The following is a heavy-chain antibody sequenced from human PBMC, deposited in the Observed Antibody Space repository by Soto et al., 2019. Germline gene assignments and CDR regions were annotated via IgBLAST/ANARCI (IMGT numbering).Heavy chain of an antibody. CDR1: GYTYISYS. CDR3: ARQGDSSSWYNWLDP. V-gene: IGHV1-3*01. Sequence: GASVKVSCKASGYTYISYSMHWVRQAPGQRLEWMGWINVGNGNTKYSQNFQGRVTINQDTSASTAYMELSSLTSEDTAFYYCARQGDSSSWYNWLDPWGQGTLVTVSS. CDR2: INVGNGNT. D-gene: IGHD6-13*01. J-gene: IGHJ5*02.